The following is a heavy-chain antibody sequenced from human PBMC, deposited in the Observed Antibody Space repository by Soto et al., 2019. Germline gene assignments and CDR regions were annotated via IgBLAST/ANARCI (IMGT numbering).Heavy chain of an antibody. CDR1: GGSTSSGGYS. Sequence: SETLSLTCAVSGGSTSSGGYSWSWIRQPPGKGLEWIGYMYHSGSTYYNPSLKSRVTISIDMFKNQFSLSLRSVTAADTAVYYCARDQNRGLPYSSGWNPVVLYGMDVWGQGTTVTVSS. CDR3: ARDQNRGLPYSSGWNPVVLYGMDV. V-gene: IGHV4-30-2*01. J-gene: IGHJ6*02. CDR2: MYHSGST. D-gene: IGHD6-19*01.